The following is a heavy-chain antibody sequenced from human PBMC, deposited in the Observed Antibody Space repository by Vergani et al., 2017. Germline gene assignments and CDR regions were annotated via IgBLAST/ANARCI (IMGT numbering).Heavy chain of an antibody. CDR1: GFTFSTYW. CDR3: AKDSIVVVPTATDSYDASGYFNWFDP. Sequence: EVKLLESGGGLVQPGGSLRLSCAASGFTFSTYWMSWVRQAPGKGLEWVANIKQDGSDKYYVDSVKGRFTISRDNAKNSLYLQMNSLKAEDTAVYYCAKDSIVVVPTATDSYDASGYFNWFDPWGQGTLVTVSS. J-gene: IGHJ5*02. D-gene: IGHD2-2*01. V-gene: IGHV3-7*01. CDR2: IKQDGSDK.